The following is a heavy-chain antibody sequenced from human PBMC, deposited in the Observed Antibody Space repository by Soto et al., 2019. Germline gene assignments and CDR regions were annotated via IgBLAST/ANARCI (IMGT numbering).Heavy chain of an antibody. Sequence: SGPAGEPTQTLTLTCTFSGFSLSTSGAGVGWIRQPPGKALEWLALIYWDDDKRYSPSLKSRLNITKDTSKNQVVLTMTNMDPVDTATYYCAHLNYQGYYYYMDVWGKGTTVTVSS. V-gene: IGHV2-5*02. J-gene: IGHJ6*03. CDR1: GFSLSTSGAG. CDR2: IYWDDDK. CDR3: AHLNYQGYYYYMDV. D-gene: IGHD1-7*01.